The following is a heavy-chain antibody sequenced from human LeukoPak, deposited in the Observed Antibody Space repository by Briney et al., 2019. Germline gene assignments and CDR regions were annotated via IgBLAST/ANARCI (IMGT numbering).Heavy chain of an antibody. CDR3: ARDGGYYYAPLYYYYYGMDV. Sequence: ASVKVSCKASGGTFSSYAISWVRQAPGQGLEWKGRINTNTGNPTYAQGFTGRFVFSLDTSVSTAYLQISSLKAEDTAVYYCARDGGYYYAPLYYYYYGMDVWGQGTTVTVSS. CDR1: GGTFSSYA. J-gene: IGHJ6*02. CDR2: INTNTGNP. V-gene: IGHV7-4-1*02. D-gene: IGHD3-22*01.